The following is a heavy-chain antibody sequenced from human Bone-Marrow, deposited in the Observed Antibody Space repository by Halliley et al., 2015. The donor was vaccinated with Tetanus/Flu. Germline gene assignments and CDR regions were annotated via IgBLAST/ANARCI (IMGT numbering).Heavy chain of an antibody. CDR2: MSSRSYYK. Sequence: VASMSSRSYYKYHTDPGKGRFTIARDNAKNALYLQMNSLGPEDAALCYCARGRGSQMVDGDVWGQGTTVTVSS. V-gene: IGHV3-21*06. J-gene: IGHJ6*02. D-gene: IGHD2-8*01. CDR3: ARGRGSQMVDGDV.